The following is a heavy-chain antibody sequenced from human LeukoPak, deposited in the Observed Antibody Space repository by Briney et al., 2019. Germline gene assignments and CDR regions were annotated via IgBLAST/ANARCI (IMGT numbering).Heavy chain of an antibody. CDR1: GGSISSYY. D-gene: IGHD2-2*01. V-gene: IGHV4-59*01. CDR3: ARSGVPAVGAFDI. CDR2: IYYSGST. J-gene: IGHJ3*02. Sequence: SETLSLTCTVSGGSISSYYWSWIRQPPGKGLEWIGYIYYSGSTNYNPSLKSRVTISVDTSKNQFSLKLSSVTAADTAVYYCARSGVPAVGAFDIWGQGTMVTVSS.